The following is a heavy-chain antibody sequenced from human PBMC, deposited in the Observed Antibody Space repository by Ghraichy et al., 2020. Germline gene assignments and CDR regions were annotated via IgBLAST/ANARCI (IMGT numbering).Heavy chain of an antibody. J-gene: IGHJ6*02. Sequence: GGSLRLSCTASGFTFKNYWMSWVRQAPGKGLEYVANIRQDGTEIYYVDSVEGRFTISRDNPKNSVFLQMSSLRAEDSAVYYCARGARDSKYLIWDGWGQGTTVTV. CDR3: ARGARDSKYLIWDG. V-gene: IGHV3-7*03. D-gene: IGHD4-11*01. CDR2: IRQDGTEI. CDR1: GFTFKNYW.